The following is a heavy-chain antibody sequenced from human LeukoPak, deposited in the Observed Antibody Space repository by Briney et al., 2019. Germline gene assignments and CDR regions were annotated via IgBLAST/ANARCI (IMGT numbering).Heavy chain of an antibody. Sequence: SETLSLTCTVSGGSISSYYWSWIRQPPGKGLEWIGYIYYSGTTNYNPSLKSRVTISVDTSKNQFSLKLSSVTAADTAVYYCAREGTYYDFWSGHPLPLQNYFDYWGQGTLVTVSS. CDR1: GGSISSYY. CDR3: AREGTYYDFWSGHPLPLQNYFDY. V-gene: IGHV4-59*12. J-gene: IGHJ4*02. CDR2: IYYSGTT. D-gene: IGHD3-3*01.